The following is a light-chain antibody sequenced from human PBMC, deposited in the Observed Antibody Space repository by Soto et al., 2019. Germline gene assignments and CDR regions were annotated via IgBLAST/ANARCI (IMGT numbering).Light chain of an antibody. J-gene: IGLJ2*01. Sequence: QSALTQPPSVSAAPGQKVTISCSGSNSNIGNDYISWYQQLPGKAPKLLIYGNNKRPSGIPDRFSGSKSGTSATLGITGLQTGDEADYYCGAWDSSLSAGVFGGGTKLTVL. V-gene: IGLV1-51*02. CDR3: GAWDSSLSAGV. CDR1: NSNIGNDY. CDR2: GNN.